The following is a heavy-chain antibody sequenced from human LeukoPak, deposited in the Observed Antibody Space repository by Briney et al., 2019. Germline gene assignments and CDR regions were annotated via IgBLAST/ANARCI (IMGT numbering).Heavy chain of an antibody. Sequence: GGSLRLSCAASGFTFSSYAMSWVRQAPGKGLEWVSAISGSGGSTYYADSVKGRFTISRDNSKNTLYLQMNSLRAEDTAVYYCARDREPVDTAMVGNYWGQGTLVTVSS. CDR2: ISGSGGST. CDR1: GFTFSSYA. CDR3: ARDREPVDTAMVGNY. J-gene: IGHJ4*02. V-gene: IGHV3-23*01. D-gene: IGHD5-18*01.